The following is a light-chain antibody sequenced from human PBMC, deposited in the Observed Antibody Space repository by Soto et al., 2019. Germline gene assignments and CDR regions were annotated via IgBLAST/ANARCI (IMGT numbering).Light chain of an antibody. V-gene: IGKV3-15*01. CDR1: QSVSSN. Sequence: EIVMTQSPVTLSVSPGERATLSYRASQSVSSNLAWYQEKPGQAPRLLIYGASTRATGVQARFSGSGSGTEFTLTISRLQSEDFAGYYCQHYNHWSAWTFGRGTKVEI. CDR2: GAS. CDR3: QHYNHWSAWT. J-gene: IGKJ1*01.